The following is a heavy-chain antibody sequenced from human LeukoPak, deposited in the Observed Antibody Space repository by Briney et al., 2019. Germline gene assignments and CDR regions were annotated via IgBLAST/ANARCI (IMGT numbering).Heavy chain of an antibody. J-gene: IGHJ5*02. CDR1: GFTFSSYW. Sequence: GGSLRLSCAASGFTFSSYWMGWVRQAPGKGLEWVAKIKEDGSEKYYVDSVKGRFTISRDNAKNSLYLQMNSLRAEDTALYYCAKDIEVYSHVFDPWGQGTLVTVSS. V-gene: IGHV3-7*03. CDR2: IKEDGSEK. D-gene: IGHD2-8*01. CDR3: AKDIEVYSHVFDP.